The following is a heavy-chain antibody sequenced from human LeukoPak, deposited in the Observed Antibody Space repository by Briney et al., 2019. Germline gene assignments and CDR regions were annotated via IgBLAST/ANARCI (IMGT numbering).Heavy chain of an antibody. V-gene: IGHV3-7*01. CDR2: INQDGSEK. CDR1: GLIFRSYW. J-gene: IGHJ4*02. Sequence: QAGGSLRLSCEVSGLIFRSYWISWVRQAPGKGLEWVANINQDGSEKYFVDSVRGRFTISRDNAKNSLHLQMNTLRAEDTAVYYCARERDGRFFDYWGQGTLVSVSS. D-gene: IGHD5-24*01. CDR3: ARERDGRFFDY.